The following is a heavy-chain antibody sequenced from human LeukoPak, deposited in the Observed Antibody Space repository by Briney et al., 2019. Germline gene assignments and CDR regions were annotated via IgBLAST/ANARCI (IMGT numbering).Heavy chain of an antibody. J-gene: IGHJ3*02. Sequence: PSETLSLTCTVSGGSISSSSYYWGWIRQPPGKGMEWLGSIYYSGSTYYNPSLKSRVTISVDTSKNQFSLKLSSVTAADTAVYYCARHRTYDSSGYYYFDAFDIWGQGTMVTVSS. CDR3: ARHRTYDSSGYYYFDAFDI. CDR1: GGSISSSSYY. D-gene: IGHD3-22*01. V-gene: IGHV4-39*01. CDR2: IYYSGST.